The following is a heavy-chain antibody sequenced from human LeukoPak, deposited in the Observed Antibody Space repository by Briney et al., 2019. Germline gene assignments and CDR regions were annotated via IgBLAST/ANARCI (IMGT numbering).Heavy chain of an antibody. CDR1: GFTFSSYA. J-gene: IGHJ5*02. V-gene: IGHV3-49*03. CDR2: IRTKGYGGTT. Sequence: SGGSLRLSCAASGFTFSSYAMSWFRQAPGKGLEWVGFIRTKGYGGTTEYAASVKGRFTISRDDSKNIAYLQMNSLKSEDTAVYYCTRGAAAGITGWFDPWGQGTLVTVSS. D-gene: IGHD6-13*01. CDR3: TRGAAAGITGWFDP.